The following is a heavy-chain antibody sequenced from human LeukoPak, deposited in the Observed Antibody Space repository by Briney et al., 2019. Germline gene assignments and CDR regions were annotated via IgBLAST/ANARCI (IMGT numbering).Heavy chain of an antibody. CDR1: GFTFSSYG. CDR2: IRYDGSNK. CDR3: AKDPQYGVSLDYFDY. D-gene: IGHD4-17*01. Sequence: GGSLRLSCAASGFTFSSYGMHWVRQAPGKGLEWVAFIRYDGSNKYYADSVKGRFTISRDNSKNTLYLQMNSLRAEDTAVYYCAKDPQYGVSLDYFDYWGQGTLVTVSS. V-gene: IGHV3-30*02. J-gene: IGHJ4*02.